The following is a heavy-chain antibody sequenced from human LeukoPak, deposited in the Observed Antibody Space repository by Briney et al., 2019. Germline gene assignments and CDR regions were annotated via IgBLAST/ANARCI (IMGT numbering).Heavy chain of an antibody. CDR1: GGSISSSRYY. V-gene: IGHV4-39*01. CDR3: ARRDTIFGVVII. CDR2: IYYSGST. D-gene: IGHD3-3*01. Sequence: SETLSLTCSVSGGSISSSRYYWGWIRQPPGKGLEWIGSIYYSGSTYYNPSLKSRVTISVDTSKNQFSLKLSSVTAADTAVYYCARRDTIFGVVIIWGQGTLVTVSS. J-gene: IGHJ4*02.